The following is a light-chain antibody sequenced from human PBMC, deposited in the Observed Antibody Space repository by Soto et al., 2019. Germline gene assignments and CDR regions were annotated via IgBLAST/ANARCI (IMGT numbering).Light chain of an antibody. CDR3: QKYSSVPV. V-gene: IGKV1-27*01. J-gene: IGKJ3*01. CDR1: QGIRNF. Sequence: DIQMTQSPTSLSASVGDRVTITCQASQGIRNFVAWYQQKPGKAPKLLIYAASTLQSGVPSRFSGSGSGTDFTLTINSLQPADVATYSCQKYSSVPVFGPGTKVEIK. CDR2: AAS.